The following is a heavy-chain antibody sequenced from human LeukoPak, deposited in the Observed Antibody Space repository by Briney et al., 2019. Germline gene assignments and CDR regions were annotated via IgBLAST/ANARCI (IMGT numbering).Heavy chain of an antibody. CDR3: AKKLRYFDWLSYFDY. J-gene: IGHJ4*02. CDR1: GFTFSSYG. CDR2: IRYDGSNK. D-gene: IGHD3-9*01. Sequence: GGSLRLSCAASGFTFSSYGTHWVRQAPGKGLEWVAFIRYDGSNKYYADSVKGRFTISRDNSKNTLYLQMNSLRAEDTAVYYCAKKLRYFDWLSYFDYWGQGTLVTVSS. V-gene: IGHV3-30*02.